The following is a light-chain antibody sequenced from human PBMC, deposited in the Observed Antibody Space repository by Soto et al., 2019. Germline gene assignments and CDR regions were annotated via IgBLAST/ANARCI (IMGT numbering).Light chain of an antibody. CDR3: IQHETYPRT. CDR1: QGIRNN. V-gene: IGKV1-17*01. CDR2: GTS. Sequence: DIQMTQSPSSLFASVGDRVSITCRASQGIRNNLGWYQQRPGKAPKRLIYGTSNSQTGVPSRFSGSGYGTDFTLTISSLQPEDFATYYCIQHETYPRTFGQGTKVEV. J-gene: IGKJ1*01.